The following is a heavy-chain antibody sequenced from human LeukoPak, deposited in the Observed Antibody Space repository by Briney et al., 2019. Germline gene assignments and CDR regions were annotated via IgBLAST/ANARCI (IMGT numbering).Heavy chain of an antibody. D-gene: IGHD1-26*01. Sequence: GGSLRLSCAASGFTFSDYYMSWIRQAPGKGLEWVSYISSSSSYTNYADSVKGRFTISRDNAKNSLYLQMNSLRAEDTAVYYCAREYSGSYDPFDYWGQGTLVTVSS. V-gene: IGHV3-11*05. CDR2: ISSSSSYT. J-gene: IGHJ4*02. CDR1: GFTFSDYY. CDR3: AREYSGSYDPFDY.